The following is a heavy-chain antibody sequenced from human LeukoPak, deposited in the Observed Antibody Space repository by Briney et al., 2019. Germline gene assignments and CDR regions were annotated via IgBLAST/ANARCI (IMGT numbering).Heavy chain of an antibody. D-gene: IGHD1-1*01. Sequence: SVKVSCKASGGTFSSYAISWVRQAPGQGLEWMGGIIPIFGTANYAQKFQGRVTITADESTSTAYLELSSLRSEDTAVYYCARGRPTGTAAWDFDYWGQGTLVTVSS. V-gene: IGHV1-69*13. CDR2: IIPIFGTA. J-gene: IGHJ4*02. CDR1: GGTFSSYA. CDR3: ARGRPTGTAAWDFDY.